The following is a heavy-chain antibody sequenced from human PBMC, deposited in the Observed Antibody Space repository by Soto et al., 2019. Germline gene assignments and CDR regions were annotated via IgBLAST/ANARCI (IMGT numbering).Heavy chain of an antibody. V-gene: IGHV1-18*01. J-gene: IGHJ6*02. D-gene: IGHD1-1*01. CDR1: GYTFTSYG. Sequence: ASLKVSCKASGYTFTSYGISWVRQAPGQGLEWMGWISTDNGNTNYAHNLQGRVTLTTDTSTSTAYMELWSLGSDDTAVYYCARDSHNTVFFSYYPGMDVWRRGTPVTVSS. CDR2: ISTDNGNT. CDR3: ARDSHNTVFFSYYPGMDV.